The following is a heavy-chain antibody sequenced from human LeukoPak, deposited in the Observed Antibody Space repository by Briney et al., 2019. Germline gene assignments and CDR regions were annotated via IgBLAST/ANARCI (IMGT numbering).Heavy chain of an antibody. Sequence: PGGSLRLSCAASGFTFSSYAMSWVRQAPGKGLEWVSAISGSGGSTYYADSVKGRFTISADRSITTAYLQWSSLKASDTAMYYCVRSQSYDFWSGSLNWFDPWGQGTLVTVSS. D-gene: IGHD3-3*01. V-gene: IGHV3-23*01. CDR2: ISGSGGST. CDR3: VRSQSYDFWSGSLNWFDP. J-gene: IGHJ5*02. CDR1: GFTFSSYA.